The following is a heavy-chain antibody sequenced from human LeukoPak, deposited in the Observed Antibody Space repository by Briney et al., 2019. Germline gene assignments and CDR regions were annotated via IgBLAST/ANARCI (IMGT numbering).Heavy chain of an antibody. J-gene: IGHJ4*02. CDR2: MYYSGST. V-gene: IGHV4-61*05. CDR1: GGSISSSSYY. CDR3: ARHSDISGYYAFDY. Sequence: SETLSLTCTVSGGSISSSSYYWSWIRQPPGKGLEWIGYMYYSGSTNYNPSLESRGTISVDMSKNQFSLKLSSVTATDTAVYYCARHSDISGYYAFDYWGQGTLVTVSS. D-gene: IGHD3-22*01.